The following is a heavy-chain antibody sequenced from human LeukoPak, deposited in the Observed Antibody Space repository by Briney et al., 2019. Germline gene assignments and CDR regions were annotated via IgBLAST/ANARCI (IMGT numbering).Heavy chain of an antibody. V-gene: IGHV3-21*01. CDR3: ARDDGIAARPFDY. CDR2: ISSSSSYI. CDR1: GFTFSSYS. J-gene: IGHJ4*02. D-gene: IGHD6-6*01. Sequence: GGSLRLSCAASGFTFSSYSMNWVRQAPGKGLEWVSSISSSSSYIYYADSVKGRFTISRDNAKNSLYLQMNSLRAEDTAVYYWARDDGIAARPFDYWGQATLVTVSS.